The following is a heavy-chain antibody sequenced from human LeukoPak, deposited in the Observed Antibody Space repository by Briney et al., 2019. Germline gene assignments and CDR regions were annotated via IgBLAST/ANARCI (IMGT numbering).Heavy chain of an antibody. CDR1: GFTFDDYA. Sequence: ETGGSLRLSCAASGFTFDDYAMHWVRQAPGKGLEWVSGISWNSGSIGYADSVKGRFTISRDNAKNSLYLQMNSLRAEDTALYYCAKDIEATHVAGFDYWGQGTLVTVSS. D-gene: IGHD6-19*01. CDR2: ISWNSGSI. CDR3: AKDIEATHVAGFDY. V-gene: IGHV3-9*01. J-gene: IGHJ4*02.